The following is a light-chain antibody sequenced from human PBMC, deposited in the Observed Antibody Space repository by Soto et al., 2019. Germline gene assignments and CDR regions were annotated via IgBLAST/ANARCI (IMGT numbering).Light chain of an antibody. CDR1: GPNIGDYA. CDR2: RND. Sequence: QLVLTQPPSASGTPGQRVTISCSGSGPNIGDYAVNWFQQLPGTAPRLVIYRNDQRPSGVPDRFSGSKSGTSASLAISWLQSEDEGDYYCASWDGSLNGYVFGPGTKLTVL. V-gene: IGLV1-44*01. J-gene: IGLJ1*01. CDR3: ASWDGSLNGYV.